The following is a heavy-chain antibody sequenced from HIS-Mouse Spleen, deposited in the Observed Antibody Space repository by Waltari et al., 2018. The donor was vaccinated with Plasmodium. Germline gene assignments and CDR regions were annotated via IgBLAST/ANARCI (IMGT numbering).Heavy chain of an antibody. CDR2: INHSGST. D-gene: IGHD7-27*01. CDR1: GGSFSGYY. Sequence: QVQLQQWGAGLLKPSETLSLTCAVYGGSFSGYYWSWIRQPPGKGLGWIGEINHSGSTNYNPSLKSRVTRSVATSKNQFSRKLSSVTAADTAVYYCATANDIWGQGTMVTVSS. J-gene: IGHJ3*02. V-gene: IGHV4-34*01. CDR3: ATANDI.